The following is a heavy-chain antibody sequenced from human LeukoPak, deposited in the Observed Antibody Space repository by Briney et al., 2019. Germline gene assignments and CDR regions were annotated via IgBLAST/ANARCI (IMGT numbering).Heavy chain of an antibody. D-gene: IGHD2-15*01. Sequence: PGGSLRLSCAASGFTFSDYYMSWLRQAPGKGLEWVSYISSSGSTIYYADSVKGRFTISRDNAKTSLYLQMNSPRAEDTAVYYCARVRLEYCSGGSCQGGFDYWGQGTLVTVSS. CDR3: ARVRLEYCSGGSCQGGFDY. CDR2: ISSSGSTI. J-gene: IGHJ4*02. CDR1: GFTFSDYY. V-gene: IGHV3-11*01.